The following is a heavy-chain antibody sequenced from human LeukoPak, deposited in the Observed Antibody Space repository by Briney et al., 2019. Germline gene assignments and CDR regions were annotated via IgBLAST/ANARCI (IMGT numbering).Heavy chain of an antibody. D-gene: IGHD1-26*01. Sequence: NPSETLSLTCTVSGGSIISYYWSWIRQPPGRGLEWIGYIYYSGSTNYNPSLKSRVTISVDTSRNQFSLKLSSVTAADTAVYYCARGALIVGATSFDYWGQGTLVTVPS. CDR1: GGSIISYY. CDR3: ARGALIVGATSFDY. V-gene: IGHV4-59*01. J-gene: IGHJ4*02. CDR2: IYYSGST.